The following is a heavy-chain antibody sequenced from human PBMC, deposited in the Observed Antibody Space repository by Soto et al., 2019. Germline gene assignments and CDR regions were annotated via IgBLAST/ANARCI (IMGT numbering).Heavy chain of an antibody. D-gene: IGHD6-19*01. J-gene: IGHJ3*02. CDR3: AKHRRYSSGFGAFDI. Sequence: PGGSLRLSCAASGFTFSSYWMSWVRQAPGKGLEWVANIKQDGSEKYYVDSVKGRFTISRDNAKNSLYLQMNSLRAEDTAVYYCAKHRRYSSGFGAFDIWGQGTMVTVSS. V-gene: IGHV3-7*01. CDR2: IKQDGSEK. CDR1: GFTFSSYW.